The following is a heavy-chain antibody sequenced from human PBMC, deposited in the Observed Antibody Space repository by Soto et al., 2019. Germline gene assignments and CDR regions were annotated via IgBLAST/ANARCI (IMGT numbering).Heavy chain of an antibody. CDR3: EVTTGY. V-gene: IGHV1-8*01. CDR2: VSPENKNA. J-gene: IGHJ4*02. Sequence: QVQVIQSRAEVKKPGASVKVSCKTSGYTFTEYDINWVRRAPGQGPEYMGWVSPENKNAGYAPQFRGRVSMTTETTISTAYLEVTNLTYEDTAVYYCEVTTGYWGQGTMVTVSS. CDR1: GYTFTEYD. D-gene: IGHD1-1*01.